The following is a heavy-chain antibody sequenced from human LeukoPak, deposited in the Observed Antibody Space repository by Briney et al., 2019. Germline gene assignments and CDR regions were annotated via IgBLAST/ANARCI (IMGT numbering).Heavy chain of an antibody. CDR3: ARVALEWKDYYYMDV. CDR1: GYTFTGYY. J-gene: IGHJ6*03. D-gene: IGHD3-3*01. Sequence: ASVKVSCKASGYTFTGYYMHWVRQAPGQGLEWMGWMNPNSGNTGYAQKFQGRVTITRNTSISTAYMELSSLRSEDTAVYYCARVALEWKDYYYMDVWGKGTTVTVSS. CDR2: MNPNSGNT. V-gene: IGHV1-8*03.